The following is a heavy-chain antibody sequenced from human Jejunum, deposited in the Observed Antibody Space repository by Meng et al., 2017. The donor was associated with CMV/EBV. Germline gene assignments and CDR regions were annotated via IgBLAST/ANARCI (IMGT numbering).Heavy chain of an antibody. CDR2: IYYSGTT. J-gene: IGHJ4*02. V-gene: IGHV4-59*01. CDR3: ARGRSSNFDF. D-gene: IGHD2-2*01. CDR1: DASISGYY. Sequence: LTCTVSDASISGYYWSWIRQRPGKGLEWIEYIYYSGTTNYNPALKSRVTMSVDTSKSQFSLKLSSVSAADTAVYYCARGRSSNFDFWGQGTLVTVSS.